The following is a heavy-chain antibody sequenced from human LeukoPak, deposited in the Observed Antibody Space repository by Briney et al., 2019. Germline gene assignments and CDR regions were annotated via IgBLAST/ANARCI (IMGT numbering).Heavy chain of an antibody. CDR3: ARSGLWTDHPAFDI. D-gene: IGHD2-21*01. V-gene: IGHV7-4-1*02. CDR1: GYTFTSYA. CDR2: IETNTGNP. Sequence: ASVKVSCKASGYTFTSYAVNWVRQAPGQGLEWMGWIETNTGNPTYAQGFTGRFVFSLDTSVTTAYLQISSLKDEDTAVYHCARSGLWTDHPAFDIWGQGTMVTVSS. J-gene: IGHJ3*02.